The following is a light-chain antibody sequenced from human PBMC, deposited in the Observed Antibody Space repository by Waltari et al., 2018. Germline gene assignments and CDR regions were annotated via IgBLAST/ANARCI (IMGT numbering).Light chain of an antibody. CDR3: ASWDDSLNGHWV. J-gene: IGLJ3*02. CDR2: RSD. Sequence: QSVLTQPPSASGTPGQSVTISCSGGASNIGGNLVTWYQQLPGKAPKLLIYRSDRRPSGLPDRCSGAKSGTSASLAMSGLQSEDEADYFCASWDDSLNGHWVFGGGTKVTVL. CDR1: ASNIGGNL. V-gene: IGLV1-44*01.